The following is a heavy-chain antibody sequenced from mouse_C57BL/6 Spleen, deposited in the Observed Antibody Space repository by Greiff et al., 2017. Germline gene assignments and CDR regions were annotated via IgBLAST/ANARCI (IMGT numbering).Heavy chain of an antibody. Sequence: QVQLQQPGAELVKPGASVKMSCKASGYTFTSYWITWVKQRPGQGLEWIGDIYPGSGSTNYNEKFKSKATLTVDTSSSTAYMQLSSLTSEDSAVYDCARSGAYDSNYDAMDYWGQGTSVTVSS. CDR1: GYTFTSYW. V-gene: IGHV1-55*01. CDR2: IYPGSGST. J-gene: IGHJ4*01. CDR3: ARSGAYDSNYDAMDY. D-gene: IGHD2-5*01.